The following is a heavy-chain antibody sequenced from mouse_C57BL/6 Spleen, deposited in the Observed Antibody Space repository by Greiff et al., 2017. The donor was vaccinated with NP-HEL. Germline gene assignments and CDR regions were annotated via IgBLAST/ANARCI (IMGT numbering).Heavy chain of an antibody. J-gene: IGHJ4*01. D-gene: IGHD2-4*01. CDR3: ARAGDYGAMDY. Sequence: QVQLKQPGAELVKPGASVKLSCKASGYTFTSYWMQWVKQRPGQGLEWIGEIDPSDSYTNYNQKVKGKATLTVDTSSSTAYMQLRSLTSEDSAVYYCARAGDYGAMDYWGQGTSVTVSS. CDR2: IDPSDSYT. CDR1: GYTFTSYW. V-gene: IGHV1-50*01.